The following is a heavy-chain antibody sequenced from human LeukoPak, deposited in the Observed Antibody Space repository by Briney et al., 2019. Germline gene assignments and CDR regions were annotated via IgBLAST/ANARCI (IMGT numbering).Heavy chain of an antibody. D-gene: IGHD4-17*01. Sequence: PGGSLRLSCAASGFTFSNAWMSWVRQAPGKGLEWVSIITSSSYRYHGDSVKGRFTISRDTAKKALYLQMNRLRVDDTAVYYCARGPPYGVWGQGNLVTVSS. CDR3: ARGPPYGV. CDR2: ITSSSYR. V-gene: IGHV3-69-1*01. CDR1: GFTFSNAW. J-gene: IGHJ4*02.